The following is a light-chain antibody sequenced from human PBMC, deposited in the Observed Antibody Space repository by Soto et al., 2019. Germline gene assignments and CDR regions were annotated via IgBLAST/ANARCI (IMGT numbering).Light chain of an antibody. V-gene: IGKV3-20*01. CDR3: QQYGSSPRNT. CDR1: QSVSSSY. CDR2: GAS. J-gene: IGKJ2*01. Sequence: EIVLTQSPGTLSLSPGERATLSCRASQSVSSSYLAWYQQKPGQAPRLLIYGASSRATGIPDRFSGSGSGTDFTLTISRLEPEDFAVYYCQQYGSSPRNTFGQVTKLEIK.